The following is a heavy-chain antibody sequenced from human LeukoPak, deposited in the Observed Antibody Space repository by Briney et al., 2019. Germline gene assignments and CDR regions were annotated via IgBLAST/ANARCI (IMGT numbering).Heavy chain of an antibody. CDR1: NYYISSGSY. J-gene: IGHJ4*02. Sequence: RPSETLSLTCGVSNYYISSGSYWSWIRQPPGKGLAWIGSIYHTGSAYYSSSLQSRVTISVDTSKNQFSVKLSSVTAADTAVYYCARANDRGGTSPLDYWGQGTLATVSS. CDR2: IYHTGSA. D-gene: IGHD2-2*01. CDR3: ARANDRGGTSPLDY. V-gene: IGHV4-38-2*01.